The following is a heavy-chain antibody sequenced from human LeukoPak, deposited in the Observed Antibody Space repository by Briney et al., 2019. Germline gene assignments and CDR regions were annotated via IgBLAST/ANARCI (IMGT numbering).Heavy chain of an antibody. CDR2: INPNSGGT. J-gene: IGHJ4*02. D-gene: IGHD3-3*01. Sequence: GASVKVSCKASGYSFTFYYIHWVRQAPGQGLEWLGCINPNSGGTNYAQKFQGRVTMTMDTSIRTAYLHLSGLSSDDTAAYFCARAEMSPFWSASYSGSYSFDYWGQGTLVTASS. CDR3: ARAEMSPFWSASYSGSYSFDY. CDR1: GYSFTFYY. V-gene: IGHV1-2*02.